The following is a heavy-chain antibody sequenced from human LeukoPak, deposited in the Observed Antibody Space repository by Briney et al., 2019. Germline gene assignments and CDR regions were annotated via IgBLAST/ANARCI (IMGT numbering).Heavy chain of an antibody. CDR1: GGSIRSGSYY. V-gene: IGHV4-61*02. Sequence: SEPLSLTCTVSGGSIRSGSYYWSWIRKAAGKGLEWIGRVYTSGSTNYNPSLESRVTISVDTSKNQFSLNLSSVTAADTAVYYCAGGVTIVRGTSKHFDYWGQGTLVTVSS. CDR2: VYTSGST. D-gene: IGHD3-10*01. J-gene: IGHJ4*02. CDR3: AGGVTIVRGTSKHFDY.